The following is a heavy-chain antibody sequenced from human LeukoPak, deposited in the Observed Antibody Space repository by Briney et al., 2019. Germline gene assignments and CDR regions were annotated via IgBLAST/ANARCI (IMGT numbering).Heavy chain of an antibody. Sequence: ASETVSCKASGYTFTGYYMHWVRQAPRQGREWVGWFNPNSGGTNDAQKFQGTVTMTRDTSTSTAYMELNSLRAEDTAAYYCAKRAVAGRWYYYYYYYMDVWGKGTTVTVSS. D-gene: IGHD6-19*01. CDR3: AKRAVAGRWYYYYYYYMDV. CDR1: GYTFTGYY. J-gene: IGHJ6*03. V-gene: IGHV1-2*02. CDR2: FNPNSGGT.